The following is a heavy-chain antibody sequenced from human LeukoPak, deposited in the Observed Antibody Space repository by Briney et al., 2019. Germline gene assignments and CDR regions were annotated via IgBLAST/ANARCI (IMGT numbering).Heavy chain of an antibody. CDR3: ARENLGYCSSTSCFGFDY. CDR2: IYYSGST. D-gene: IGHD2-2*01. Sequence: SETLSLTCTVSGGSISSYYWSWIRQPPGKGLEWIWYIYYSGSTNYNPSLRSRVTISVDTSKNQFSLKLSSVTAADTAVYYCARENLGYCSSTSCFGFDYWGQGTLVTVSS. V-gene: IGHV4-59*01. J-gene: IGHJ4*02. CDR1: GGSISSYY.